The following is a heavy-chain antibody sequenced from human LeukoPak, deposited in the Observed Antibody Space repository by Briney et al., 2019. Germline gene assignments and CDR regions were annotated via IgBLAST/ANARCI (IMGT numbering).Heavy chain of an antibody. CDR2: INQRGYT. J-gene: IGHJ4*02. Sequence: SETLSLTCAVYGGSFSPQYWTWIRQTPGKSLEWIGEINQRGYTHYNPSLKSRVTISIDTSKNQISLNLNSMSAADTAVYYCSGISGQWLEVWGQGTLVTVSS. V-gene: IGHV4-34*01. CDR3: SGISGQWLEV. CDR1: GGSFSPQY. D-gene: IGHD6-19*01.